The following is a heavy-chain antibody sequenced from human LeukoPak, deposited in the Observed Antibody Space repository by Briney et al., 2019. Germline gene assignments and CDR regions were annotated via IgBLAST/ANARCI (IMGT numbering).Heavy chain of an antibody. D-gene: IGHD6-13*01. Sequence: GCSLRLSCAASVFTFDDYTMHWVRQGPGKGLEGVSLIGWDGCSTSYADSVKGRFTISRDNSKNSLYLQMNSLRTEDTALYYCARGASRSAFYYMDVWGKGTTVTVSS. CDR2: IGWDGCST. J-gene: IGHJ6*03. CDR3: ARGASRSAFYYMDV. CDR1: VFTFDDYT. V-gene: IGHV3-43*01.